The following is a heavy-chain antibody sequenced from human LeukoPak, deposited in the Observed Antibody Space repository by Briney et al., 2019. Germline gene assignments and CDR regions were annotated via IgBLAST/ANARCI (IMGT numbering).Heavy chain of an antibody. D-gene: IGHD3-22*01. CDR1: GYTFTSYD. CDR3: ARGRGAGYYDSNGFYY. J-gene: IGHJ4*02. V-gene: IGHV1-8*01. CDR2: MNPNSGNT. Sequence: SVKVSCKASGYTFTSYDINWVRQAIGQGLEWMGWMNPNSGNTGYAQKFQGRVTMTRNTSISTAYMELSSLRSEDTAVYYCARGRGAGYYDSNGFYYLGQGTLVTVSS.